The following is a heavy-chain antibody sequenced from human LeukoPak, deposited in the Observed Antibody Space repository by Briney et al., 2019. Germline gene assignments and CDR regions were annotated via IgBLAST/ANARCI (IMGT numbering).Heavy chain of an antibody. Sequence: QPGGSLRLSCAASGFTFSSFGMNWVRHAPGKGLEWAAAISYDGSNKYYADSVKGRFTLSRDNSKNTLYLQMNSLRAEETAVYYCANGPYVEEGNYDSSGYHDAFDIWGQGTMVTVSS. J-gene: IGHJ3*02. V-gene: IGHV3-30*18. CDR2: ISYDGSNK. CDR3: ANGPYVEEGNYDSSGYHDAFDI. CDR1: GFTFSSFG. D-gene: IGHD3-22*01.